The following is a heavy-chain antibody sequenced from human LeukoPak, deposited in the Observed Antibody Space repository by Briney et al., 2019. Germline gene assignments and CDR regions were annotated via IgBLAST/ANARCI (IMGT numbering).Heavy chain of an antibody. J-gene: IGHJ4*02. D-gene: IGHD2-15*01. CDR3: ARDGVAY. CDR1: GFTFSSYW. CDR2: IEEDGDKR. V-gene: IGHV3-7*03. Sequence: GGSLRLSCAASGFTFSSYWMTWVRQPPGKGLEWVATIEEDGDKRYYVDSAKGRFTISRDNAKNSLYLQMNSLRAEDTAVYYCARDGVAYWGQGTLVSVSS.